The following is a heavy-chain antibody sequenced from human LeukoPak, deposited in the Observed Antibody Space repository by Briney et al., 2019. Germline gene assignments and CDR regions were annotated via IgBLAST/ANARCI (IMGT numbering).Heavy chain of an antibody. CDR1: GFTFSSYG. V-gene: IGHV3-30*02. CDR3: ARDRGLNVDRWIQFDP. Sequence: GGSLRLSCAASGFTFSSYGMHWVRQAPGKGLEWVAFIRYDGSNKYYAGSVKGRFTISRDNSRNTLYLQMNSLRAEDTAVYYCARDRGLNVDRWIQFDPWGQGILVTVSS. CDR2: IRYDGSNK. J-gene: IGHJ5*02. D-gene: IGHD5-24*01.